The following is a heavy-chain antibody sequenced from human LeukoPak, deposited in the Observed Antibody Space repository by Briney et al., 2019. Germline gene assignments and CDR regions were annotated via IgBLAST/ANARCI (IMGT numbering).Heavy chain of an antibody. J-gene: IGHJ4*02. Sequence: SETPSLTCPGSGGSISRYFWSWLRQPPGKGLEGIGYIYYRGSTNYNNSLKSRVTISVDTSKNQFYLQLSSVTAADTAVYYCARDLESDYWGQGTLVTVSS. V-gene: IGHV4-59*01. CDR3: ARDLESDY. CDR2: IYYRGST. CDR1: GGSISRYF.